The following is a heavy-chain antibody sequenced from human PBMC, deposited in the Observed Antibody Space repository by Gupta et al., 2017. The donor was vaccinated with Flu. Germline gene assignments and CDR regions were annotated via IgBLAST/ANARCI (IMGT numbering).Heavy chain of an antibody. J-gene: IGHJ4*01. V-gene: IGHV3-21*06. CDR3: AREGKYLERLTDYYFDY. CDR1: GFTLSNYI. Sequence: EVQLVESGGGLVKPGGSLRLSCAAPGFTLSNYIMDWVRQAPGQGLEWVSSISSTSSYIYYADSVKGRFTISRDNAKNSLYLQMNSLRAEDTAVYYCAREGKYLERLTDYYFDYWGQGTLVTVSP. CDR2: ISSTSSYI. D-gene: IGHD1-20*01.